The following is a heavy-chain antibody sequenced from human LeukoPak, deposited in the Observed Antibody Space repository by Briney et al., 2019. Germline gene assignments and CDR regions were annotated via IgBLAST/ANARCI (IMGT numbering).Heavy chain of an antibody. CDR3: ARSHSGSYYTTPFDY. D-gene: IGHD1-26*01. J-gene: IGHJ4*02. CDR2: INPNSGGT. CDR1: GYTFTGYY. V-gene: IGHV1-2*04. Sequence: GASVKVSCKAPGYTFTGYYMHWVRQAPGQGLEWMGWINPNSGGTNYAQKFQGWVTMTRDTSISTAYMELSRLRSDDTAVYYCARSHSGSYYTTPFDYWGQGTLVTVSS.